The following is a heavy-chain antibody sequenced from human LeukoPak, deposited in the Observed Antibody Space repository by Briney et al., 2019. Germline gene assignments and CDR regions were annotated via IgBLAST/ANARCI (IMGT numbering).Heavy chain of an antibody. CDR1: GGSFSGYY. Sequence: SETLSLTCAVYGGSFSGYYWSWIRQPPGKGLEWIGYIYYSGSTNYNPSFKSRVTISVDTSKNQFSLKLSSVTAADTAVYYCARGSDSGSYYPYWGQGTLVTVSS. D-gene: IGHD1-26*01. V-gene: IGHV4-59*01. CDR3: ARGSDSGSYYPY. CDR2: IYYSGST. J-gene: IGHJ4*02.